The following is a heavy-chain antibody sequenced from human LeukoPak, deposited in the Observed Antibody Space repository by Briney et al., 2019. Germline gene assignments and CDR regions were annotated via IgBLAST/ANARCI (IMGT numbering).Heavy chain of an antibody. J-gene: IGHJ4*02. CDR1: GSTFSTYC. V-gene: IGHV3-74*01. Sequence: GGSLGLSCAASGSTFSTYCSTWVGQPPGRGLGWFYVINTDGSRTNYADSVKGRFTISRDNAKNTLYLQMNSLRAEDTAVYYCARQYYHDSSGYPFDYWGQGTLVTVSS. CDR2: INTDGSRT. D-gene: IGHD3-22*01. CDR3: ARQYYHDSSGYPFDY.